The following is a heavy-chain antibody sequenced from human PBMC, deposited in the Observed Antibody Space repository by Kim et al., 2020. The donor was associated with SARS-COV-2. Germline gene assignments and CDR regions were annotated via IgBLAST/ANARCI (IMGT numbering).Heavy chain of an antibody. CDR1: GFTFSSYD. Sequence: GGSLRLSCAASGFTFSSYDMHWVRQATGKGLEWVSAIGTAGDTYYPGSVKGRFTISRENAKNSLYLQMNSLRAGDTAVYYCARVGRGLWFGESQDAGGMDVWGQGTTVTVSS. V-gene: IGHV3-13*01. CDR2: IGTAGDT. D-gene: IGHD3-10*01. J-gene: IGHJ6*02. CDR3: ARVGRGLWFGESQDAGGMDV.